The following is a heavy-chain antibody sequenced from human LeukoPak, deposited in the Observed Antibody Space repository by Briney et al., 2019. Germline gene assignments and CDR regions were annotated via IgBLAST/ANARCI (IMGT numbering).Heavy chain of an antibody. Sequence: GGSLRLSCAVSGFTFSSYAMSWVRQAPGKGLEWVAAISGSGGGTDYADSVKGRFTISRDNSKNTLYLQMNSLRAEDRAVYYCAKEQTSSGFFDYWGQGALVTVSS. V-gene: IGHV3-23*01. CDR2: ISGSGGGT. D-gene: IGHD2-2*01. CDR3: AKEQTSSGFFDY. J-gene: IGHJ4*02. CDR1: GFTFSSYA.